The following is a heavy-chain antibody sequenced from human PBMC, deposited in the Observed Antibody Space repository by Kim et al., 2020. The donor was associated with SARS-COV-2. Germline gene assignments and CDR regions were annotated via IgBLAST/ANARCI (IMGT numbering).Heavy chain of an antibody. D-gene: IGHD7-27*01. CDR2: I. Sequence: ISYEDAGTGRFTISRDNAKNSLYLQMNSLRVEDTAVYYCAKGSFWGGDYWGQGTLVTVSS. CDR3: AKGSFWGGDY. J-gene: IGHJ4*02. V-gene: IGHV3-11*01.